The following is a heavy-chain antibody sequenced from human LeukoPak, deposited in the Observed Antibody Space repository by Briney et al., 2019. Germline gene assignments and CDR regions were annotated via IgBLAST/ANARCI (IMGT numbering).Heavy chain of an antibody. CDR2: ISISSSTM. CDR1: GFTFSDYY. Sequence: GGSLRLSCAASGFTFSDYYTSWIRQAPGKGLEWVSYISISSSTMYYADSVKGRFTVSRDDAKNSLYLQMNSLRAEDTAVYYCARAAYSSGYYNAYWGQGTLVTVPP. CDR3: ARAAYSSGYYNAY. V-gene: IGHV3-11*04. J-gene: IGHJ4*02. D-gene: IGHD6-19*01.